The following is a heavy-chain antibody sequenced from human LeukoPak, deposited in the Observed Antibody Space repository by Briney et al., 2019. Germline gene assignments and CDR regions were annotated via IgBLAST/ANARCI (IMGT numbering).Heavy chain of an antibody. CDR2: ISYDGSNK. V-gene: IGHV3-30-3*01. CDR1: GFTFSSYA. CDR3: ARDFVDEVRGAPEDY. D-gene: IGHD3-10*01. J-gene: IGHJ4*02. Sequence: GRSLRLSCAASGFTFSSYAMHWVRQAPGKGLEWVAVISYDGSNKYYADPVKGRFTISRDNSKNTLYLQMNSLRAEDTAVYYCARDFVDEVRGAPEDYWGQGSLVTVSS.